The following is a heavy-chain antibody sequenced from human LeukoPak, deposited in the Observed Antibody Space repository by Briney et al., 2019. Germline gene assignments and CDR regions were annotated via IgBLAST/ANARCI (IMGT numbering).Heavy chain of an antibody. Sequence: SETLSLTCAVYGGSFSGYFWSWIRQPPGKGLEWIGEINHSGSTNYNPSLKSRVTISVDTSKNQFSLKLSSVTAADTAVYYCARYSRGVGYWGQGTLVTVSS. V-gene: IGHV4-34*01. D-gene: IGHD5-18*01. CDR1: GGSFSGYF. CDR3: ARYSRGVGY. CDR2: INHSGST. J-gene: IGHJ4*02.